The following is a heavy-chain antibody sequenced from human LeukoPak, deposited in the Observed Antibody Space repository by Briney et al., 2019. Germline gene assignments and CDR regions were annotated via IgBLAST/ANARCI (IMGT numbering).Heavy chain of an antibody. D-gene: IGHD3-22*01. CDR1: GGSISGYY. J-gene: IGHJ4*02. V-gene: IGHV4-59*08. CDR2: IFHSGST. CDR3: ARYYYDSSGYRIDY. Sequence: SETLSFTCAVSGGSISGYYWSWVRQPPGKGLEWIGCIFHSGSTNYNPSLKSRVTISVDTSKNQFSLNLSSLTAADTAVYYCARYYYDSSGYRIDYWGQGTLVTVSS.